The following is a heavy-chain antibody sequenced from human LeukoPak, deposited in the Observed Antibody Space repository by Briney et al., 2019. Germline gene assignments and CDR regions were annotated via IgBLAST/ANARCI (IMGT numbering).Heavy chain of an antibody. CDR1: GGSFSGYS. CDR2: INRSGTT. D-gene: IGHD2-2*01. J-gene: IGHJ5*02. Sequence: SETLSLTCAVHGGSFSGYSWHWIRQCPGKGLEWIWEINRSGTTNYNESLKSRVTMSVDTSKNQISLMLTSVTAADTAVYYCAREHRSNTRGGLDPWGQGTLVTVSS. V-gene: IGHV4-34*01. CDR3: AREHRSNTRGGLDP.